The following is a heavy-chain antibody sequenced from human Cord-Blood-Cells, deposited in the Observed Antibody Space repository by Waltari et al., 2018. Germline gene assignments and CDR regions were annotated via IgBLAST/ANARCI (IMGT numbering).Heavy chain of an antibody. CDR2: ISSSGSTI. CDR3: ARGSPYGSGSYYR. CDR1: GFAFSSYE. D-gene: IGHD3-10*01. J-gene: IGHJ4*02. V-gene: IGHV3-48*03. Sequence: EVQLVESGGGLVQPGGSLRLSCAASGFAFSSYEMNWVRQAPGKGLGWVSYISSSGSTIYYADSVKGRFTISRDNAKNSLYLQMNSLRAEDTAVYYCARGSPYGSGSYYRWGQGTLVTVSS.